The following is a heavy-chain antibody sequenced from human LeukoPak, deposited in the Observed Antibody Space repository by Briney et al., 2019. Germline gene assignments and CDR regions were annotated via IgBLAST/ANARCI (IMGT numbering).Heavy chain of an antibody. CDR2: ISGGGGNT. Sequence: GGSLRLSCAASKFAFSSYAMSWVRQAPGKGLEWVSAISGGGGNTYYTDSVKGRFTISRDNSKNTLYLQMNSLRAEDTAVYYCGKNRYSGSLSPFDIWGQGTMVTVSS. CDR1: KFAFSSYA. CDR3: GKNRYSGSLSPFDI. D-gene: IGHD1-26*01. V-gene: IGHV3-23*01. J-gene: IGHJ3*02.